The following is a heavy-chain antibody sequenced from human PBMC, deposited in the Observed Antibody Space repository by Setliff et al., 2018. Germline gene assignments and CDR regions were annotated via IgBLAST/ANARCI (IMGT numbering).Heavy chain of an antibody. J-gene: IGHJ6*03. CDR2: ISPSGST. V-gene: IGHV4-61*09. CDR3: ARDDGAAAILYYYYMDV. CDR1: GASLSSGGYY. D-gene: IGHD2-2*02. Sequence: ASETLSLTCTVSGASLSSGGYYWTWIRQPAGKALEWIGHISPSGSTTYNPSLKSRVTISGDTSKNQFSLKLTSVTAADTAVYYCARDDGAAAILYYYYMDVWGKGTTVTVSS.